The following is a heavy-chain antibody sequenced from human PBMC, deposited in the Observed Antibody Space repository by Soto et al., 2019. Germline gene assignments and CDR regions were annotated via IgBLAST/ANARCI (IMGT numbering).Heavy chain of an antibody. CDR2: IYSGGST. V-gene: IGHV3-53*01. CDR3: ARGGDLEWLPNYYYYGMDV. CDR1: GFTVSSNY. J-gene: IGHJ6*02. D-gene: IGHD3-3*01. Sequence: PGGSLRLSCAASGFTVSSNYMSWVRQAPGKGLEWVSVIYSGGSTYYADSVKGRFTISRDNSKNTLYLQMNSLRAEDMAVYYCARGGDLEWLPNYYYYGMDVWGQGTTVTVSS.